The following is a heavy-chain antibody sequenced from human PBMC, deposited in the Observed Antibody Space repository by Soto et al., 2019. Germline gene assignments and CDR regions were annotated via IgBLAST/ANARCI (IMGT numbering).Heavy chain of an antibody. V-gene: IGHV1-18*01. CDR1: GYTFTSYG. D-gene: IGHD6-19*01. CDR3: ARLEQWLVRGNWFDP. Sequence: ASVKVSCKASGYTFTSYGISWVRQAPGQGLEWMGWISAYNGNTNYAQKLQGRVTMTTDTSTSTAYMELRSLRSDDTAVYYCARLEQWLVRGNWFDPWGQGTLVTVSS. CDR2: ISAYNGNT. J-gene: IGHJ5*02.